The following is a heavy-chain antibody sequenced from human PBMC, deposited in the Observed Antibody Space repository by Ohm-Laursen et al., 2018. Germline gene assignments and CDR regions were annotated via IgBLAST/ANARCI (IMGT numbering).Heavy chain of an antibody. J-gene: IGHJ1*01. V-gene: IGHV3-7*01. D-gene: IGHD6-13*01. CDR3: ARGPPIATAGTRYFQH. CDR1: GFTFSSYW. Sequence: GSLRLSCTASGFTFSSYWMTWVRQAPGKGLEWVANINQDGSEKNYVDSVKGRFTISRDDAKNSQYLHMNSLRVDDTAVYYCARGPPIATAGTRYFQHWGQGTLVTVS. CDR2: INQDGSEK.